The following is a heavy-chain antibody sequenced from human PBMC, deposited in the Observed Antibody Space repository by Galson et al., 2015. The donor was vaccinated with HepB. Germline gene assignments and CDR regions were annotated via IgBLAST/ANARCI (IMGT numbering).Heavy chain of an antibody. Sequence: LSLTCTVSGGSISSYYWSWIRQPPGKGLEWIGYIYYSGSTNYNPSLKSRVTISVDTSKNQFSLKLSSVTAADTAVYYCAGYSPSPEVFDYWGQGTLVTVSS. CDR1: GGSISSYY. CDR3: AGYSPSPEVFDY. V-gene: IGHV4-59*01. CDR2: IYYSGST. J-gene: IGHJ4*02. D-gene: IGHD2-21*01.